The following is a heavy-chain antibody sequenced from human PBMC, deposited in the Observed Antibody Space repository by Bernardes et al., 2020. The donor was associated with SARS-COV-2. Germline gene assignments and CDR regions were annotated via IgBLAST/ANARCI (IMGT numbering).Heavy chain of an antibody. J-gene: IGHJ2*01. CDR3: AGEGYYDSSGKRIPRPDFDL. D-gene: IGHD3-22*01. CDR2: MYHTGST. Sequence: SETLSLTCTVSNDSIPNYYWSWIRQPPGKGLEWIAYMYHTGSTHYNPSLKSRVTISVDTSKNQFSLKLSSVTAADTAVYYCAGEGYYDSSGKRIPRPDFDLWGRGTLVTVAS. CDR1: NDSIPNYY. V-gene: IGHV4-59*12.